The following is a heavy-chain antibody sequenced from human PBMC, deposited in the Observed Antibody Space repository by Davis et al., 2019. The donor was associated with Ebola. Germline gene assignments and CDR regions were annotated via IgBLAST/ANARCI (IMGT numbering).Heavy chain of an antibody. D-gene: IGHD3-22*01. CDR1: GYTFTGYY. J-gene: IGHJ6*02. V-gene: IGHV1-2*04. CDR3: ARSVRYKDSSGYNPHYYYYGMDV. CDR2: INPNSGGT. Sequence: ASVKVSCKASGYTFTGYYMHWVRQAPGQGLEWMGWINPNSGGTNYAQKFQGWVTMTRDTSISTAYMELSRLRSDDTAVYYCARSVRYKDSSGYNPHYYYYGMDVWGQGTTVTVSS.